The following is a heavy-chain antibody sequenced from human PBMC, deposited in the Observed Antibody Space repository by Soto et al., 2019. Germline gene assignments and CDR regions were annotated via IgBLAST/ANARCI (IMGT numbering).Heavy chain of an antibody. CDR3: AREVDGSYDSSGYSYTFDY. Sequence: QVQLVQSGAEVKKPGSSVKVSCKASGGTFSSYAISWVRQAPGQGLEWMGGIIPIFGTANYAQKFQGRVTITADESTSTAYMELSSLRSEDTAVYYCAREVDGSYDSSGYSYTFDYWGQGTLVTVSS. D-gene: IGHD3-22*01. J-gene: IGHJ4*02. CDR2: IIPIFGTA. CDR1: GGTFSSYA. V-gene: IGHV1-69*01.